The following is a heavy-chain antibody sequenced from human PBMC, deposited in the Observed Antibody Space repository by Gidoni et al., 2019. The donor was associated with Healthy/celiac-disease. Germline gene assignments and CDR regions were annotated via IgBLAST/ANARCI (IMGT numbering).Heavy chain of an antibody. J-gene: IGHJ4*02. CDR1: GFTFSSYS. D-gene: IGHD3-22*01. CDR2: ISSSSSYI. Sequence: EVQLVESGGGLVKPGGSLRLSCAASGFTFSSYSMNGVRQAPGKGLEWVSSISSSSSYIYYADSVKGRFTISRDNAKNSLYLQMNSLRAEDTAVYYCQRGGYYYDSSGYPPSDYWGQGTLVTVSS. V-gene: IGHV3-21*01. CDR3: QRGGYYYDSSGYPPSDY.